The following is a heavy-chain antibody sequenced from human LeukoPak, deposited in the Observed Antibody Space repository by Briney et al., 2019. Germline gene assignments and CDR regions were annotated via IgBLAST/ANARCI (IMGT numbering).Heavy chain of an antibody. CDR3: ARHRSGSSWWFDP. J-gene: IGHJ5*02. CDR2: IYYSGST. Sequence: SETLSLTCTVSGGSISSYYWSWIRQPPGKGLEWIGYIYYSGSTNYNPSLKSRVTISVDTSKNQFSLKLSSVTAADTAVYYCARHRSGSSWWFDPWGQGTLVIVS. D-gene: IGHD6-6*01. CDR1: GGSISSYY. V-gene: IGHV4-59*08.